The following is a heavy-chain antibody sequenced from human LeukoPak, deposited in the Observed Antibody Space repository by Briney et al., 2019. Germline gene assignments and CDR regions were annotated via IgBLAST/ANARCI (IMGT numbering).Heavy chain of an antibody. D-gene: IGHD1-14*01. CDR3: ARGPGGGDFDY. V-gene: IGHV4-59*01. Sequence: SETLSLTCTVSGGSISSYYWSWIRPPPGEGLEWIGYIYYSGSTNYNPSLKSRVTISVETSKKQSSLKLSSVTAADTAVSYCARGPGGGDFDYWGQGTLVTVSS. CDR1: GGSISSYY. CDR2: IYYSGST. J-gene: IGHJ4*02.